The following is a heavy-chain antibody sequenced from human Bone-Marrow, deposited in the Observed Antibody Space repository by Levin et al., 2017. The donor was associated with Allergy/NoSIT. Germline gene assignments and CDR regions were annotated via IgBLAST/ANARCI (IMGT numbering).Heavy chain of an antibody. Sequence: GESLKISCKASGYTFTGYYMHWVRQAPGQGLEWMGWINPNSGGTNYAQKFQGRVTMTRDTSISTAYMELSRLRSDDTAVFYCARIWSNYKYYYGMDVWGQGTTVTVSS. CDR2: INPNSGGT. V-gene: IGHV1-2*02. D-gene: IGHD4-11*01. CDR1: GYTFTGYY. J-gene: IGHJ6*02. CDR3: ARIWSNYKYYYGMDV.